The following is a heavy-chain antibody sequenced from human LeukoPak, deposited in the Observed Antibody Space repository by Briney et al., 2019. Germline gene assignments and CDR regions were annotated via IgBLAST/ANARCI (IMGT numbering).Heavy chain of an antibody. CDR3: ARGTVVVPAAANWFDP. CDR2: INHSGST. V-gene: IGHV4-34*01. Sequence: SETLSLTCAVYGGSFSGYYWGWIRQPPGKGLEWIGEINHSGSTNYNPSLKSRVTISVDTSKNQFSLKLSSVTAADTAVYYCARGTVVVPAAANWFDPWGQGTLVTVSS. D-gene: IGHD2-2*01. J-gene: IGHJ5*02. CDR1: GGSFSGYY.